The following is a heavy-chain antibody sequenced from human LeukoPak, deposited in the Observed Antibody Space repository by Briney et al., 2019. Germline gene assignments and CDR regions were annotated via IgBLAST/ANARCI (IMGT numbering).Heavy chain of an antibody. CDR3: AKGGVQLWLGN. J-gene: IGHJ4*02. V-gene: IGHV3-23*01. CDR2: IRSNGETT. D-gene: IGHD5-18*01. CDR1: GFTFSSIA. Sequence: GGSLRLSCAASGFTFSSIAMTWVRQAPGKGLEWVSTIRSNGETTYNADSVKGRFTISRDNSKKTLYLQLNSLRVEDTAIYYCAKGGVQLWLGNWGQGTLVTVSS.